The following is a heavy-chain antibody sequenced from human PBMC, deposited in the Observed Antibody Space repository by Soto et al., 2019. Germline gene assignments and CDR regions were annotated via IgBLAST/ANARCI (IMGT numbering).Heavy chain of an antibody. Sequence: QVQLVESGGGVVQPWRSLRLSCAASGFTFSSFGMHWVRQAPGKGLEWVAVISYDGSNTYYADFVKGRFTVSRDNSENSMYLQINSLRAEDTAVYYCARDSSLVLSFHWNFDLWGLGTLVTAAS. D-gene: IGHD3-16*02. J-gene: IGHJ2*01. V-gene: IGHV3-33*01. CDR3: ARDSSLVLSFHWNFDL. CDR2: ISYDGSNT. CDR1: GFTFSSFG.